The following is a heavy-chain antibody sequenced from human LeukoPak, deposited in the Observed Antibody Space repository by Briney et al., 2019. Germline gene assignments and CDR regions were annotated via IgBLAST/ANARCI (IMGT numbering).Heavy chain of an antibody. CDR2: ISSSSSYI. J-gene: IGHJ4*02. CDR3: ARVGLGYSSSHFDY. V-gene: IGHV3-21*01. D-gene: IGHD6-13*01. CDR1: GFTFSSYS. Sequence: KPGGSLRLSCAASGFTFSSYSMNWVRQAPGKGLEWVSSISSSSSYIYYADSVKGRFTISRDNAKNSLYLQMNSLRAEDTAVYYCARVGLGYSSSHFDYWGQGTLVTVSS.